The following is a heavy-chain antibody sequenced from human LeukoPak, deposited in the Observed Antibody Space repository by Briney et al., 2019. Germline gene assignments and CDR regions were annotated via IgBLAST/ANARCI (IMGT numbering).Heavy chain of an antibody. Sequence: ASVKVSCKASGYTFTSYYMHWVRHAPGQGLEWMGIIEPSGGSTSYAQKFQGRVTMTRDMSTSTVYMELRSLRSEDTAVYYCARVGVVEARTLGYWGQGTLVTVSS. J-gene: IGHJ4*02. V-gene: IGHV1-46*01. D-gene: IGHD3-22*01. CDR3: ARVGVVEARTLGY. CDR1: GYTFTSYY. CDR2: IEPSGGST.